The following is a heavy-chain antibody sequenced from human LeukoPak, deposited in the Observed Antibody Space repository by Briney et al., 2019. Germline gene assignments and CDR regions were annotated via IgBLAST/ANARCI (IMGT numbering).Heavy chain of an antibody. D-gene: IGHD6-13*01. CDR3: AAPSRGRRDDY. Sequence: SETLFLTCTVSGGSISSGGYYWSWIRQHPGKGLEWIGYIYYSGSTYYNPSLKSRVTISVDTSKNQFSLKLSSVTAADTAVYYCAAPSRGRRDDYWGQGTLVTVSS. CDR1: GGSISSGGYY. CDR2: IYYSGST. J-gene: IGHJ4*02. V-gene: IGHV4-31*03.